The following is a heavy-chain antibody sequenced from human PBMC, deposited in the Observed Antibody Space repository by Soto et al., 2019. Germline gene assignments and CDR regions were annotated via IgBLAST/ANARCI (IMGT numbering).Heavy chain of an antibody. CDR3: ARGWIGDLNDAFDI. CDR2: INIYGSST. D-gene: IGHD2-2*03. CDR1: GFTFSRYW. V-gene: IGHV3-74*01. J-gene: IGHJ3*02. Sequence: PGGSLRLFCAASGFTFSRYWMHWVRQAPGKGLVWVSRINIYGSSTDYADSVKGRFTISRDNAKNTLYLQMNSLRVEDTAVYYCARGWIGDLNDAFDIWGQGTMVTVSS.